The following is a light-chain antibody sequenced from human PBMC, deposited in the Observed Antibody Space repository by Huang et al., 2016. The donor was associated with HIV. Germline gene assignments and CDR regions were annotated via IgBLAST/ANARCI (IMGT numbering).Light chain of an antibody. Sequence: EIVLTQSPGTLSLSPGERATLSCRASQSVSTNYLAWYQQKPGQAPRLIIYGASSRATGIPDSFSGSGSGTDFTLTISRLEPEDFAVYYCQQYGSSPLTFGGGTKVEIK. CDR2: GAS. V-gene: IGKV3-20*01. J-gene: IGKJ4*01. CDR1: QSVSTNY. CDR3: QQYGSSPLT.